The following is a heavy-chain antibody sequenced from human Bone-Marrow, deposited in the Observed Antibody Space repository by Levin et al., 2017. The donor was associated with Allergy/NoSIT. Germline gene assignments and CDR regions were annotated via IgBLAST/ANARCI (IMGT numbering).Heavy chain of an antibody. Sequence: PGGSLRLSCAASGVTFSRYDMYWVRQAPGKGLEWVAVISYDGNKKYYGDPVKGRYTISRDNSKNTLYLQMNSLRAEDTAVYYCAKDRLGWKNYYYYGMDVWGQGTTVIVSS. V-gene: IGHV3-30*18. J-gene: IGHJ6*02. D-gene: IGHD1-1*01. CDR2: ISYDGNKK. CDR1: GVTFSRYD. CDR3: AKDRLGWKNYYYYGMDV.